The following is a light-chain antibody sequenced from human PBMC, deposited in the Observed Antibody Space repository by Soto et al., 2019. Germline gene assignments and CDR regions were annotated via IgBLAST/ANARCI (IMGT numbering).Light chain of an antibody. V-gene: IGKV1-12*01. CDR2: GAS. CDR3: QQAHDFPRT. CDR1: QDIYSW. Sequence: DIQLTQSPSSVSASVGDRVTSTCRASQDIYSWLGWYQQKPGEAPKLLIFGASDLERGVPSRFSGGASGTDFTLTISSLQPEDFATYYCQQAHDFPRTFGGGTKVEVK. J-gene: IGKJ4*01.